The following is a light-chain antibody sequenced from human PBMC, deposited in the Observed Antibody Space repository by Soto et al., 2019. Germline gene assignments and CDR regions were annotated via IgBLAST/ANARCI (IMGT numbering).Light chain of an antibody. CDR3: QQYNSYST. CDR1: QGISSY. Sequence: AIRMTQSPSSFSASTGDRVTITCRASQGISSYLAWYQQKPGKAPKLLIYAASTLQSGVPSRFSGRGSGTQFTLTISSLQPDDFASYYCQQYNSYSTFGQGTKVDIK. V-gene: IGKV1-8*01. CDR2: AAS. J-gene: IGKJ1*01.